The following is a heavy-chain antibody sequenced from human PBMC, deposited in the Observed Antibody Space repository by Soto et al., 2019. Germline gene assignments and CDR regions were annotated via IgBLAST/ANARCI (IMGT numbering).Heavy chain of an antibody. J-gene: IGHJ4*02. CDR2: GIPNLGVT. V-gene: IGHV1-69*08. CDR1: GVTLRRYT. D-gene: IGHD2-15*01. CDR3: ARDKGYYSDNRCQDFNY. Sequence: QVQLVQSGAEVKKPGSSVKVSCKASGVTLRRYTFSWVRQAPGHGIEWMGRGIPNLGVTNYAKKFQGRFTIVVDTSTSTSYMELNRLRYDVTVVYYGARDKGYYSDNRCQDFNYWGQGTLVTVSS.